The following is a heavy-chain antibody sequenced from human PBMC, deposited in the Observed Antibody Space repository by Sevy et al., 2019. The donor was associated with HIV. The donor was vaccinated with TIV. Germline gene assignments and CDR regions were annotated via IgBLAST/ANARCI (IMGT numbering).Heavy chain of an antibody. CDR1: GYSFTNFD. J-gene: IGHJ6*02. Sequence: ASVKVSCKAAGYSFTNFDINWVRQATGQGLEWMGWINPNNGNTHYAQKFQGRVTMTRSSSANTAYMELSSLTSEDTAMYYCARARLDYEFWSGSYFSRAPWGYKYYAMDVWGQGTTVTVSS. CDR3: ARARLDYEFWSGSYFSRAPWGYKYYAMDV. CDR2: INPNNGNT. V-gene: IGHV1-8*01. D-gene: IGHD3-3*01.